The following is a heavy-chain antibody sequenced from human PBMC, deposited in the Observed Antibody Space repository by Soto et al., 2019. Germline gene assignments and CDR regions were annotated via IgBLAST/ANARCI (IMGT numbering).Heavy chain of an antibody. CDR1: GCTVSSNY. CDR3: ARDYYRFNSGYGFSMDV. V-gene: IGHV3-66*01. D-gene: IGHD5-12*01. J-gene: IGHJ6*02. CDR2: IYSGGST. Sequence: PGGSLRLSCAVSGCTVSSNYMSWVRQAPGKGLEWVSVIYSGGSTYYADSVKGRFTISRDNSKNTLYLQMNSLRAADTAVYYCARDYYRFNSGYGFSMDVWGQGTTVTVSS.